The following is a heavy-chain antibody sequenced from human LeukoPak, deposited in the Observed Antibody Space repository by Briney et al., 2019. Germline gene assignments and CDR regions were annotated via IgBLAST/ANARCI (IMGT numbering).Heavy chain of an antibody. D-gene: IGHD1-26*01. CDR3: HSTSAREDAFDI. Sequence: GGSLRLSCAASGFTFSSYDMHWVRQAPGKGLGWVAVISYDGGKKNYADNVKGRFTITRDNSKNTMYMEMNSLRVEDTARYYCHSTSAREDAFDIWGQGTMVSVSS. CDR2: ISYDGGKK. V-gene: IGHV3-30*03. CDR1: GFTFSSYD. J-gene: IGHJ3*02.